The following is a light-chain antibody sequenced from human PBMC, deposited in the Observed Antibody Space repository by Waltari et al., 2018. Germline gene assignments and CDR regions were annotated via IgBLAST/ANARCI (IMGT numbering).Light chain of an antibody. CDR2: KAS. J-gene: IGKJ2*01. Sequence: DIQMTQSPSTLSASVGDRVTITCRASQSISSWLAWYQQKPGKAPKHLIYKASSVESGVPSRFSGSGSGTEFTLTISSLQPDDFATYYCQQYNSYSRTFGQGTKLEIK. CDR3: QQYNSYSRT. V-gene: IGKV1-5*03. CDR1: QSISSW.